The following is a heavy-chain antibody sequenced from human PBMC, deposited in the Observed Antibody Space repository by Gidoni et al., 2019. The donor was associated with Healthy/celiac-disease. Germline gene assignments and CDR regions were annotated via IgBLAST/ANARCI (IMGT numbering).Heavy chain of an antibody. CDR3: VIWHEARFDY. V-gene: IGHV3-64D*06. CDR1: GFTFSSYA. Sequence: GGGLVQPGGSLRLPCSASGFTFSSYAMPWVRQAPGKGLEYVSAISSNGGSTYYADSVKGRFTISRDNSKNTLYLKMSSLRAEDTAVYYCVIWHEARFDYWGQGTLVTVSS. CDR2: ISSNGGST. J-gene: IGHJ4*02. D-gene: IGHD6-6*01.